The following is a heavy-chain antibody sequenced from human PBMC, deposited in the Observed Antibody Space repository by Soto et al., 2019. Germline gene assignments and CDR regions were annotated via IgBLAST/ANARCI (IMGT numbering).Heavy chain of an antibody. V-gene: IGHV6-1*01. CDR2: TYYRSKGYN. CDR3: ASSRGVSLNAEIDL. D-gene: IGHD2-2*01. Sequence: SQTLSLTCAISGDSVSYNNAAWHWIRQSPSRGLEWRGRTYYRSKGYNEYADSVQSRITITPATSKNQISLQMGYVTLDDTADAYWASSRGVSLNAEIDLWGQGTQVTVTS. J-gene: IGHJ5*01. CDR1: GDSVSYNNAA.